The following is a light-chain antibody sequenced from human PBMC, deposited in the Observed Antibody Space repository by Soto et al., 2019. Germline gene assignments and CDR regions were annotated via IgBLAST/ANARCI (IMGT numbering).Light chain of an antibody. Sequence: PGERASLSCRASQSISGRYLAWYQQKPGQAPRLLIYDASSRATGIPDRFSGSGSGTDFILTISILEPEDCAVYYCQQYGSSPLTFGGGTKVEIK. CDR2: DAS. J-gene: IGKJ4*01. CDR3: QQYGSSPLT. V-gene: IGKV3-20*01. CDR1: QSISGRY.